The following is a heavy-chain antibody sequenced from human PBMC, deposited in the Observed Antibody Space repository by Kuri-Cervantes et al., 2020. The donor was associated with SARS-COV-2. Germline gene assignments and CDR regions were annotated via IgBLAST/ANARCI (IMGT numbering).Heavy chain of an antibody. J-gene: IGHJ6*02. Sequence: GSLRLSCAVYGGSFSAYYWRWSWIRQPPGKGLEWIGEINHSGSTNYKPSLKSRVTISVGTSKNQFSLKLSSVTAADTAVYYCARDGRAYGSGSRERYGMDVWGQGTTVTVSS. CDR2: INHSGST. CDR1: GGSFSAYY. V-gene: IGHV4-34*01. D-gene: IGHD3-10*01. CDR3: ARDGRAYGSGSRERYGMDV.